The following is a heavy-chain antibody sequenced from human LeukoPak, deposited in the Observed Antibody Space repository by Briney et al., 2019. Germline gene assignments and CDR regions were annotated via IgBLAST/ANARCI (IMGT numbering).Heavy chain of an antibody. CDR3: AKRVGATPSHFDY. J-gene: IGHJ4*02. CDR2: ISGSGGST. V-gene: IGHV3-23*01. Sequence: GGSLRLSCAASGFTFSSYAMSWVRQAPGKGLEWDSAISGSGGSTYYADSVRGRFTISRDNSKNTLYLQMNSLRAEDTAVYYCAKRVGATPSHFDYWGQGTLVTVSS. D-gene: IGHD1-26*01. CDR1: GFTFSSYA.